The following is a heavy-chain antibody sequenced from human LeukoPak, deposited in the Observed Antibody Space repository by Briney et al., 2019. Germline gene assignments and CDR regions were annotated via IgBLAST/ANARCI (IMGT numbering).Heavy chain of an antibody. CDR3: AREGGRIGAFDI. J-gene: IGHJ3*02. CDR2: ISSSSSYI. Sequence: PGGSLRLSCAASGFTFSSYSMNWVRQAPGKGLEWVSSISSSSSYIYYADSVKGRFTISRDNAKNSLCLQMNSLRAEDTAVYYCAREGGRIGAFDIWGQGTMVTVSS. CDR1: GFTFSSYS. D-gene: IGHD2-15*01. V-gene: IGHV3-21*01.